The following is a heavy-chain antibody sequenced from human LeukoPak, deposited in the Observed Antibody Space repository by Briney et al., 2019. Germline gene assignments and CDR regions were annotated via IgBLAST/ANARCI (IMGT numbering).Heavy chain of an antibody. J-gene: IGHJ4*02. CDR2: IYYSGST. D-gene: IGHD3-22*01. Sequence: SETLSLTCTVSGGSLSSSSYYWGWLRQPPGTGREWLGNIYYSGSTYYNLSLKSRVTISVDTSKNQFSLKLNSVTAADTAVYYCARSSGYYYDSSGYHKYFDCWGQGTLVTVSS. V-gene: IGHV4-39*07. CDR1: GGSLSSSSYY. CDR3: ARSSGYYYDSSGYHKYFDC.